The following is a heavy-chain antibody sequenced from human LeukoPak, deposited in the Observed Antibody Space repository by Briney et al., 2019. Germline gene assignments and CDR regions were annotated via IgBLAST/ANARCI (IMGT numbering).Heavy chain of an antibody. Sequence: GGSLRLSCAASGFTFSSYWMSWVRQAPGKGLEWVANIKQDGSEKYYVDSVKGRFIISRDNAKNSLYLQMNSLRAEDTALYYCAKDIDPTRDTAIWGHYYYYGMDVWGQGTTVTVSS. CDR1: GFTFSSYW. V-gene: IGHV3-7*03. J-gene: IGHJ6*02. D-gene: IGHD5-18*01. CDR3: AKDIDPTRDTAIWGHYYYYGMDV. CDR2: IKQDGSEK.